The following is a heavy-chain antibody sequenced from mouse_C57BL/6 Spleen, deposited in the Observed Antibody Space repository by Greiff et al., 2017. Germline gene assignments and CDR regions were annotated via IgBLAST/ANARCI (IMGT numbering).Heavy chain of an antibody. CDR1: GYTFTDYN. CDR3: ARRGVSTMVTTGWFAY. CDR2: INPNNGGT. J-gene: IGHJ3*01. D-gene: IGHD2-2*01. Sequence: EVQLQQSGPELVKPGASVKIPCKASGYTFTDYNMDWVQPSHGKSLEWIGDINPNNGGTIYNQKFKGKATLTVDKSSSTAYMELRSLTSEDTAVYYCARRGVSTMVTTGWFAYWGQGTLVTVSA. V-gene: IGHV1-18*01.